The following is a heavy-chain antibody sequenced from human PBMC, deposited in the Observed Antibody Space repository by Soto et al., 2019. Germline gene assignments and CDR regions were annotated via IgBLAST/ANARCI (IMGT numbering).Heavy chain of an antibody. J-gene: IGHJ6*02. Sequence: PGGSPRLSCSASGLTFGYYAMHWVRQAPGQGLEYVSAITNDGGSTYYADSVKGRFTISRDNSKNTLYLQMNSLRAEDTAVYYCVKLTGTTLYYYGMDDQRQGTTVTVSS. V-gene: IGHV3-64D*06. CDR2: ITNDGGST. D-gene: IGHD1-7*01. CDR1: GLTFGYYA. CDR3: VKLTGTTLYYYGMDD.